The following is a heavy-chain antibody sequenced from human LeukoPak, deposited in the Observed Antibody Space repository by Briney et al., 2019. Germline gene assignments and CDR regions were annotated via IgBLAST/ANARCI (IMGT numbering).Heavy chain of an antibody. CDR2: ISGSGGNT. Sequence: GGSLRLSCAASGIIFSTFGMSWVRQAPGKGLEWVSSISGSGGNTYFADSVKGRFTISRDNSKNTLYLQMNSLRAEDTAVYYCAKSLTDYANYWGQGTLVTVSS. V-gene: IGHV3-23*01. CDR3: AKSLTDYANY. J-gene: IGHJ4*02. D-gene: IGHD4-17*01. CDR1: GIIFSTFG.